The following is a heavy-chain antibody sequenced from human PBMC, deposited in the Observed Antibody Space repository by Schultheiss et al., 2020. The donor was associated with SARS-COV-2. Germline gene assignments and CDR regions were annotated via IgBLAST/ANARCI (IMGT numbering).Heavy chain of an antibody. Sequence: SETLSLTCAVYGGSFSGYYWSWIRQPPGKGLEWIGEINHSGSTNYNPSLKSRVTISVDTSKNQFSLKLRSVTAADTAVYYCARRGYTYGSPTFDYWGQGTLVTVSS. V-gene: IGHV4-34*01. J-gene: IGHJ4*02. CDR3: ARRGYTYGSPTFDY. CDR1: GGSFSGYY. CDR2: INHSGST. D-gene: IGHD5-18*01.